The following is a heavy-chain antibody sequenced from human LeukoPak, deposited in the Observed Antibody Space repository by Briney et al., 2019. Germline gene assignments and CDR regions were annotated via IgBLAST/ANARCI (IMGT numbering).Heavy chain of an antibody. J-gene: IGHJ4*02. Sequence: GGSLRLSCAASGFMSWVRQAPGKGLEWVSAISGSGGSTYYADSVKGRFTISRDNSKNTLYLQMNSLRAEDTAVYYCAERGYSYGYDYWGQGTLVTVSS. V-gene: IGHV3-23*01. D-gene: IGHD5-18*01. CDR2: ISGSGGST. CDR1: GF. CDR3: AERGYSYGYDY.